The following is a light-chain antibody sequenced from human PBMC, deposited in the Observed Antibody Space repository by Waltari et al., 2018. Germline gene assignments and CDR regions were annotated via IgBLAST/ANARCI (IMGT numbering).Light chain of an antibody. CDR2: GTS. V-gene: IGKV3-20*01. J-gene: IGKJ4*01. CDR3: QQYDYSFT. CDR1: QSVSSTY. Sequence: EIVLTQSPGTLSLSPGERATLSCRASQSVSSTYLAWYQQKPGQAPRLLIYGTSTRATVIPDRFSGSGSGTDFTLTISRLEPEDVAVYYCQQYDYSFTFGGGTRVEIK.